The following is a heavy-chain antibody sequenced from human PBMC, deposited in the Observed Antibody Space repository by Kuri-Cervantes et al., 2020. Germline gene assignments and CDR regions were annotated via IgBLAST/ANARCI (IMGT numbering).Heavy chain of an antibody. Sequence: GESLKISCAASGCIFSSSEMNWVRQAPGKGLEWVSSISFSGASIYYADSVKGRLTISRDNSKNTLYLQMNSLRAEDTTVYYCAKYLVDSSGYYYTGFDYWGQGTLVTVSS. J-gene: IGHJ4*02. CDR3: AKYLVDSSGYYYTGFDY. V-gene: IGHV3-48*03. CDR1: GCIFSSSE. D-gene: IGHD3-22*01. CDR2: ISFSGASI.